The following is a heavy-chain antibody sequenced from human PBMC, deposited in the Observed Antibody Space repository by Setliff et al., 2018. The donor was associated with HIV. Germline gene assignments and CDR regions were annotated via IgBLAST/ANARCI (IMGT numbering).Heavy chain of an antibody. Sequence: ASVKVSCKASGYTFTSYDINWVRQAAGQGLEWMGWMNPNSGNTAYAQRFKGRVTMTRNTSLSTACMELSTLRSEDTAVYYCARGAPKTIQYTNWFDPWGPGTLVTVSS. CDR3: ARGAPKTIQYTNWFDP. CDR1: GYTFTSYD. J-gene: IGHJ5*02. V-gene: IGHV1-8*02. CDR2: MNPNSGNT. D-gene: IGHD4-4*01.